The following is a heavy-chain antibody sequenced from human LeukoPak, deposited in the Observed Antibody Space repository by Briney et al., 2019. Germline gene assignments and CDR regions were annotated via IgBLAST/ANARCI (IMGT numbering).Heavy chain of an antibody. Sequence: ASVKVSCKASGYTFTSYYIHWVRQAPGQGLEWMGIINPSGGSTSYAQKFQGRVTMTRDMSMSTVYMELSSLRSEDTAVYYCARVGIDYDSRYDAFDIWGQGTMVTVSS. V-gene: IGHV1-46*01. CDR3: ARVGIDYDSRYDAFDI. CDR2: INPSGGST. D-gene: IGHD3-22*01. J-gene: IGHJ3*02. CDR1: GYTFTSYY.